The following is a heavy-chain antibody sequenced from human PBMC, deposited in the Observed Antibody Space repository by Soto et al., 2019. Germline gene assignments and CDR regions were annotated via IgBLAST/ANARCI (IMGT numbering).Heavy chain of an antibody. D-gene: IGHD4-17*01. CDR3: ARDTHLSTVRNWFDP. J-gene: IGHJ5*02. V-gene: IGHV3-21*01. Sequence: VQLVESGGGLVNPGGSLRLSCAASGFTFNAYSMNWLRQAPGKGLEWVSSISGDNNYIFYADSVKGRFTISRDNAKNSLYLQMNSLRAEDTALYYCARDTHLSTVRNWFDPWGQGTLVTVSS. CDR1: GFTFNAYS. CDR2: ISGDNNYI.